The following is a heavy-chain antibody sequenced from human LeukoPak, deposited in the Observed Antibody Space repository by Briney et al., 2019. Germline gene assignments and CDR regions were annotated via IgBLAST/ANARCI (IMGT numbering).Heavy chain of an antibody. CDR2: IYGSEEK. J-gene: IGHJ4*02. CDR1: GFSLTTSDVG. CDR3: VHYLVTGDRGFDS. D-gene: IGHD7-27*01. V-gene: IGHV2-5*01. Sequence: SGPTLVNPTQTLTLTCTFSGFSLTTSDVGVGWFRQPPGEALEWLALIYGSEEKHRRPPLKDRLSITKDTSKNQVVLIMTNMDPVDTATYYCVHYLVTGDRGFDSWGQGILVTVSS.